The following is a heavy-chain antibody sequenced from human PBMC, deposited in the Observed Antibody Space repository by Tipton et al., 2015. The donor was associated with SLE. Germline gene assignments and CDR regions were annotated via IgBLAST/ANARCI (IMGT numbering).Heavy chain of an antibody. CDR3: ASITGTLDY. J-gene: IGHJ4*02. V-gene: IGHV3-53*01. CDR1: GFTFSSYA. D-gene: IGHD1-7*01. CDR2: IYSVGST. Sequence: SLRLSCAASGFTFSSYAMSWVRQAPGKGLEWVSVIYSVGSTYYADSVKGRFIISRDNSKNTLYLQMNSLRAEDTAVYYCASITGTLDYWGQGTLVTVSS.